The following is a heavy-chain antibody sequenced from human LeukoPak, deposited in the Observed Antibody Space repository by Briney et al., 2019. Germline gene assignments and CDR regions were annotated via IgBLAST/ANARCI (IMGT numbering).Heavy chain of an antibody. V-gene: IGHV3-23*01. CDR1: QFTFSSYA. CDR3: AKGNSNYIYSFDY. Sequence: GGSLRLSCAASQFTFSSYAMTWVRQCPGKGLEWVSAIGGSSGGTYYADSVKGRFTISRDSSKNTLYLQMNSLRAEDSAVYYCAKGNSNYIYSFDYWGQGTLVTVSS. J-gene: IGHJ4*02. CDR2: IGGSSGGT. D-gene: IGHD4-11*01.